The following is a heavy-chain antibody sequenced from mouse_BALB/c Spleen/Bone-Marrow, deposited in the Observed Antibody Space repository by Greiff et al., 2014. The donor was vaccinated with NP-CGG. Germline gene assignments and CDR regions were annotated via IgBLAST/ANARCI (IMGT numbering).Heavy chain of an antibody. CDR3: ARRGYGSTFYFDY. CDR2: ISCYNGAT. CDR1: GYSFTGYY. D-gene: IGHD1-1*01. Sequence: LVKTGASVKISCKASGYSFTGYYIHWVKQSHGKSLEWIGYISCYNGATSYNQKFKGKATFIVDTSSSTAYMQFNSLTSEDSAVYYCARRGYGSTFYFDYWGQGTTLTVSS. V-gene: IGHV1S34*01. J-gene: IGHJ2*01.